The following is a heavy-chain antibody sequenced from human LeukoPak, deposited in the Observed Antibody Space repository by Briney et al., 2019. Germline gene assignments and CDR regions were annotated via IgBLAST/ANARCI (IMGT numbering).Heavy chain of an antibody. CDR3: ARDYSSGWYGAFDI. Sequence: SETLSLTCTVSGGSISSYYWSWIRQPPGKGLEWIGYIHYSGSTNYNPSLKSRVTISVDTSKNQFSLKLSSVTAADTAVYYCARDYSSGWYGAFDIWGQGTMVTVSS. V-gene: IGHV4-59*01. D-gene: IGHD6-19*01. J-gene: IGHJ3*02. CDR2: IHYSGST. CDR1: GGSISSYY.